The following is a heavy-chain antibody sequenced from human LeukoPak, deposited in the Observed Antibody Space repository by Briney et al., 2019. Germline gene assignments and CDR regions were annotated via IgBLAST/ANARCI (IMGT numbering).Heavy chain of an antibody. Sequence: SETLSLTCTVSGGSISSSLYHWGWIRQPPGKNLEWLGSIYYTGSTHYNPSLKSRVTISVDTSKNQFSLNLSSVTAADTAVYYCARQEIGLRSFDPWGQGTRVTVSS. CDR3: ARQEIGLRSFDP. V-gene: IGHV4-39*01. CDR1: GGSISSSLYH. CDR2: IYYTGST. D-gene: IGHD3/OR15-3a*01. J-gene: IGHJ5*02.